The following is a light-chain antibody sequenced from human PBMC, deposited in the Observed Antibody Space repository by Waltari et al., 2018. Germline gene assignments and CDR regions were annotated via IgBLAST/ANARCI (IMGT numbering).Light chain of an antibody. Sequence: QSALTQPASVSGSPGQSITISCTGPSIDVGGSDYVSWYQAHPGKAPKLMIYETSNRPSGVSNRFSGSKSGNTASLTISGLQAEDEADYYCSSYTTSGSPMDVFGTGTKVTVL. V-gene: IGLV2-14*01. CDR3: SSYTTSGSPMDV. CDR2: ETS. J-gene: IGLJ1*01. CDR1: SIDVGGSDY.